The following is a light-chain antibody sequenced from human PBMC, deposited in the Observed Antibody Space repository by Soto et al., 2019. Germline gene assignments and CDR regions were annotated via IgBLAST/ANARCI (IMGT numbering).Light chain of an antibody. CDR2: WAS. J-gene: IGKJ5*01. CDR3: MQSTQLPPT. Sequence: DIVMTQSPDSLAVSLGERATINCKSSQSVLYSSNNKNYLAWYQQKPGQPPKLLIYWASTRESGVPDRFSGSGSGTDFTLEISRVETDDVGIYYCMQSTQLPPTFGQGTRLEI. CDR1: QSVLYSSNNKNY. V-gene: IGKV4-1*01.